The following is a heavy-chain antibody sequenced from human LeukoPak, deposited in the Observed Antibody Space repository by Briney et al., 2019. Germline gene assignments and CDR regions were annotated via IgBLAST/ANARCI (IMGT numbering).Heavy chain of an antibody. Sequence: SETLSLTCTVSGGSISSYYWSWIRQPPGKGLEWIGYIYYSGSTNYNPSLKSRVTISVDTSKNQFSLKLSSVTAADTAAYYCASSPYYTRAFDIWGQGTMVTVSS. D-gene: IGHD3-10*01. V-gene: IGHV4-59*01. CDR1: GGSISSYY. CDR3: ASSPYYTRAFDI. J-gene: IGHJ3*02. CDR2: IYYSGST.